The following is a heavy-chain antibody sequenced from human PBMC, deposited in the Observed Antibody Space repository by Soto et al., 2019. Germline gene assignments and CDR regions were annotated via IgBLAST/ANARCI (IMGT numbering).Heavy chain of an antibody. V-gene: IGHV4-39*07. CDR2: IYYRGNA. CDR1: DDSINSDKYY. J-gene: IGHJ4*02. D-gene: IGHD2-15*01. CDR3: ARGGIVVVVAANSFDY. Sequence: SLTCSVSDDSINSDKYYWGWIRQPPGKGLEWIGSIYYRGNAYYNPSLKSRVTISVDTSKNQFSLKLSSVTAADTAVYYCARGGIVVVVAANSFDYWGQGTLVTVSS.